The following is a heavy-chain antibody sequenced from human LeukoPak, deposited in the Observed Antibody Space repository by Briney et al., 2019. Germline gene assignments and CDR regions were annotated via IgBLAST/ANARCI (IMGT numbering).Heavy chain of an antibody. V-gene: IGHV4-38-2*01. CDR1: GYSISSGYY. J-gene: IGHJ4*02. D-gene: IGHD1-26*01. Sequence: PSETLSLTCAVSGYSISSGYYWGWIRQPPGKGLELIGNIYHSGSTYYNPSLKSRVTISLDTSKNQFSLKLSSVTAADTAAYYGARVPASVSYLGYFDSWGRGPLVTVSS. CDR2: IYHSGST. CDR3: ARVPASVSYLGYFDS.